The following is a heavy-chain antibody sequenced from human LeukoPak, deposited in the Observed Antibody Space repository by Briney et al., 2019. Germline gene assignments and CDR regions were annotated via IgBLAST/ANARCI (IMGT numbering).Heavy chain of an antibody. J-gene: IGHJ4*02. CDR1: GFTFSSYA. V-gene: IGHV3-74*01. CDR3: ARDQTQLGPTTVDH. Sequence: GGSLRLSCAASGFTFSSYAMHWVRQDPGKGLMWVARISSDGSDTKYGDSVKGRFTISRDNGKNTLYLQMNSLGAEDTAVYYCARDQTQLGPTTVDHWGQGIQVTVSS. CDR2: ISSDGSDT. D-gene: IGHD1-1*01.